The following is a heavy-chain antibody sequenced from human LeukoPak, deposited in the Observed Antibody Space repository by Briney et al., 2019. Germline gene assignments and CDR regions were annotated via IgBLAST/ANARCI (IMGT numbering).Heavy chain of an antibody. CDR1: GFTFSDYY. CDR2: ISSSGSTI. D-gene: IGHD5-12*01. CDR3: ARAYSGYEYRDWFDP. V-gene: IGHV3-11*01. J-gene: IGHJ5*02. Sequence: GGSLRLSCAASGFTFSDYYMSWIRQAPGKGLEWVSYISSSGSTIYYADSVKGRFTISRDNAKNSLYLQMNSLRAEDTAVYYCARAYSGYEYRDWFDPWGQGTLVTVSS.